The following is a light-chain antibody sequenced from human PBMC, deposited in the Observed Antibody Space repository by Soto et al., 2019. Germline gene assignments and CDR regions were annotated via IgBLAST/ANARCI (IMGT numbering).Light chain of an antibody. V-gene: IGKV3-11*01. CDR3: QQRSNWPLT. CDR1: QSVSSY. Sequence: EIVLTQSPATLSLSPGERATLSCRASQSVSSYLAWYQQKPGQAPRLLIYDASNRATGIPARFSGSGSGTDSTLTISSLEPEDFAVYYCQQRSNWPLTFGGG. J-gene: IGKJ4*01. CDR2: DAS.